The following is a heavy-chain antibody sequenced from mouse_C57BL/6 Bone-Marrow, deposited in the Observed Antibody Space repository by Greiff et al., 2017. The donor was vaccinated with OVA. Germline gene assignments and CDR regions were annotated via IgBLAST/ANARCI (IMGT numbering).Heavy chain of an antibody. Sequence: VQLQQSGAELVRPGTSVKMSCKASGYTFTNYWIGWSKQRPGHGLEWIGDIYPGGGYTNYNEKFKGKATLTADKSSSTAYMELRSLTSEDSAVYFCARGYYGSSYRGDYWGQGTTLTVSS. V-gene: IGHV1-63*01. D-gene: IGHD1-1*01. CDR1: GYTFTNYW. CDR3: ARGYYGSSYRGDY. CDR2: IYPGGGYT. J-gene: IGHJ2*01.